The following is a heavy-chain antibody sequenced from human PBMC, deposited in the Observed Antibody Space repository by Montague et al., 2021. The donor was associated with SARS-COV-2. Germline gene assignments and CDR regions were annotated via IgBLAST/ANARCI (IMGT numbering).Heavy chain of an antibody. D-gene: IGHD2/OR15-2a*01. V-gene: IGHV4-31*03. CDR1: GPSIRSGGYY. J-gene: IGHJ4*02. CDR2: IFHTGRA. Sequence: TLSLTCTVSGPSIRSGGYYWTWIRQHPGKGLEWIGYIFHTGRAYYXPSLETRVNISVDTSNNLFSLRLSSVTAADTAMYFCARVRLFYYLDYWGQGTLVTVSS. CDR3: ARVRLFYYLDY.